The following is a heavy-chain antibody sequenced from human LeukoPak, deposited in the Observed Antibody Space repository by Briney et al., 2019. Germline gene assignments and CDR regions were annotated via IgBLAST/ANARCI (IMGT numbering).Heavy chain of an antibody. J-gene: IGHJ6*02. Sequence: GRSLRLSCAASGFLVNDYGMHWVRQAPGKGPEWVAAMRFDGNTKYYVDSVKGRFTISRDTSKNTLFLQMNSLRDEDTATYYCAKDKGNQQLYALDVWGQGTTVSASS. CDR3: AKDKGNQQLYALDV. V-gene: IGHV3-33*06. CDR2: MRFDGNTK. D-gene: IGHD1-1*01. CDR1: GFLVNDYG.